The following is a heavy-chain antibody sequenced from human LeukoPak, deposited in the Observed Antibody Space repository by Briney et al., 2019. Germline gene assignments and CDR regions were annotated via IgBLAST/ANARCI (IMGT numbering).Heavy chain of an antibody. D-gene: IGHD1-26*01. V-gene: IGHV1-18*01. CDR2: ISAYNGNT. CDR1: GYTFTSYG. Sequence: ASVKVSCKASGYTFTSYGISWVRQAPGQGLEWMGWISAYNGNTNYAQKLQGRVTITRDTSASTAYMELSSLRSEDTAVYYCARAIVAFDIWGQGTMVTVSS. CDR3: ARAIVAFDI. J-gene: IGHJ3*02.